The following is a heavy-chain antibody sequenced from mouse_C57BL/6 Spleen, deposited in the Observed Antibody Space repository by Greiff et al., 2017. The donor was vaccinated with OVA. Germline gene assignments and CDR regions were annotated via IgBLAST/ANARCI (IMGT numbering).Heavy chain of an antibody. Sequence: QVHVKQSGAELVRPGASVTLSCKASGYTFTDYEMHWVKQTPVHGLEWIGAIDPETGGTAYNQKFKGKAILTADKSSSTAYMELRSLTSEDSAVYYCTRVPAYGSSWAWFAYWGQGTLVTVSA. CDR2: IDPETGGT. J-gene: IGHJ3*01. V-gene: IGHV1-15*01. CDR3: TRVPAYGSSWAWFAY. CDR1: GYTFTDYE. D-gene: IGHD1-1*01.